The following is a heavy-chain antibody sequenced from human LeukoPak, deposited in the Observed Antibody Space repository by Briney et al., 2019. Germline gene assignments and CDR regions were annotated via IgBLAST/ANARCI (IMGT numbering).Heavy chain of an antibody. D-gene: IGHD5-24*01. CDR2: ISSSGSTI. Sequence: GGSLRLSCAASGFTFSSYGMHWVRQAPGKGLEWVSYISSSGSTIYYADSVKGRFTISRDNAKNSLYLQMNSLRAEDTAVYYCAARDGYNSGDDAFDIWGQGTMVTVSS. V-gene: IGHV3-48*04. J-gene: IGHJ3*02. CDR3: AARDGYNSGDDAFDI. CDR1: GFTFSSYG.